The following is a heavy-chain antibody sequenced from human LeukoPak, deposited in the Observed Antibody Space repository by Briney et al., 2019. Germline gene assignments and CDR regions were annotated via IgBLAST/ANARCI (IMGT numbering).Heavy chain of an antibody. D-gene: IGHD6-25*01. Sequence: PGGSLRLSCAASGFTFSGYAMSWVRQAPGKGLEWVSAIVDGGYSTYYADSVKGRFTISRDNSKNTLYLQMNSLRVEDTAVYYCAKGSAASRPYYFDSWGQGTLVTVSS. J-gene: IGHJ4*02. CDR1: GFTFSGYA. CDR2: IVDGGYST. CDR3: AKGSAASRPYYFDS. V-gene: IGHV3-23*01.